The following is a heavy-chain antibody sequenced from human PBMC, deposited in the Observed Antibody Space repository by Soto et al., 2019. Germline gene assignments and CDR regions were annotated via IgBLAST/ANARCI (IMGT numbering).Heavy chain of an antibody. D-gene: IGHD3-22*01. Sequence: XSVKGSCNASGYSFTSYGFNWVRQAPGRGLEWMGWINPGNGNTKYSQQFQGRVIIDRDTSASTAYMELSSLRSEDTAVYYCARGGYFDSSNYLAYWGLGTLVTV. CDR3: ARGGYFDSSNYLAY. CDR1: GYSFTSYG. V-gene: IGHV1-3*01. J-gene: IGHJ4*02. CDR2: INPGNGNT.